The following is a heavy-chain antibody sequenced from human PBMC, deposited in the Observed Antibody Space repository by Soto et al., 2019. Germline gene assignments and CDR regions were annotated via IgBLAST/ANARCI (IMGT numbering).Heavy chain of an antibody. CDR2: IDHSGST. V-gene: IGHV4-4*02. D-gene: IGHD6-19*01. Sequence: QVQLQESGPGLVKPSGTLFLTCAVSGGSISSTNWWNWVRQPPGKGLEWIGEIDHSGSTNYNPSLKSRVTMSVDKPKNQFSLKLSSVTAADTAVYYCVRDSGNGWKDYWGQGTLVTVSS. CDR1: GGSISSTNW. J-gene: IGHJ4*02. CDR3: VRDSGNGWKDY.